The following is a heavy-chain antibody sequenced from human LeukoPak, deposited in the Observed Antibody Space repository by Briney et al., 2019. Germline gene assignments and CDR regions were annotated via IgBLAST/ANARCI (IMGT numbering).Heavy chain of an antibody. Sequence: GASVKVSCKASGGTFSSYAISWVRQAPGQGLEWMGRIIPILGIANYAQKFQGRVTITADKSTSTAYMELSSLRSEDTAVYYCARVPMTTVTTDAWFDPWGRGTLVTVSS. CDR2: IIPILGIA. D-gene: IGHD4-17*01. CDR3: ARVPMTTVTTDAWFDP. CDR1: GGTFSSYA. J-gene: IGHJ5*02. V-gene: IGHV1-69*04.